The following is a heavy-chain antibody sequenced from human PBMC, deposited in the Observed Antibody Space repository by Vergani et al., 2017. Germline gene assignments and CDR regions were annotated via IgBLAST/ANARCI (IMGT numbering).Heavy chain of an antibody. CDR3: ATDRGRSYYYGSGSDRYFDY. Sequence: QVQLVQSGAEVKKPGASVKVSCKVSGYTLTELSMHWVRQAPGKGLEWMGGFDPEDGETIYAQKFQGRVTMTEDTSTDTAYMELSSLRSEDTAVYYCATDRGRSYYYGSGSDRYFDYGGQGTLVTVSS. V-gene: IGHV1-24*01. CDR2: FDPEDGET. J-gene: IGHJ4*02. CDR1: GYTLTELS. D-gene: IGHD3-10*01.